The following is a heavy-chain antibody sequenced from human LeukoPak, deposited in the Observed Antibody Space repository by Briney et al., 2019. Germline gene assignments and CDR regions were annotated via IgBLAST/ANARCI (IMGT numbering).Heavy chain of an antibody. CDR2: VSGSGEST. V-gene: IGHV3-23*01. Sequence: TGGSLRLSCEASGFAFSRYAMSWVCHPPGRGLEWVSSVSGSGESTFYAASVKRRFTISRDNSKNTVYLQMNSLRAEDTAPYYCVKDLGDDYENAFDLWGERTFVTASS. CDR3: VKDLGDDYENAFDL. J-gene: IGHJ3*01. D-gene: IGHD4-17*01. CDR1: GFAFSRYA.